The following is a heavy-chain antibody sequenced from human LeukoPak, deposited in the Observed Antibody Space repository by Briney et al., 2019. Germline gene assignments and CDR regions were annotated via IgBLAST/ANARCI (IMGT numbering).Heavy chain of an antibody. V-gene: IGHV3-11*01. CDR3: ARDPKLLTGDHSYYYAMDV. CDR1: GFTFDDYY. D-gene: IGHD7-27*01. J-gene: IGHJ6*02. CDR2: ISTSGSII. Sequence: GGSLRLSCAASGFTFDDYYMSWVRQAPGKRLEWVSYISTSGSIIFYADSVKGRFTISRDNAKNSLYLQMNSLRAEDTAVYYCARDPKLLTGDHSYYYAMDVWGQGTTVTVSS.